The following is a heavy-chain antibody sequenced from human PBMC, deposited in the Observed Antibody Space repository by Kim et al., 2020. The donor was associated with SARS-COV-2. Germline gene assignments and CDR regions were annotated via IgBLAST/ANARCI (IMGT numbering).Heavy chain of an antibody. CDR2: IYYSGST. J-gene: IGHJ2*01. CDR3: ARDQGRVPAATTGPYWYFDL. Sequence: SETLSLTCTVSGGSISSGGYYWSWIRQHPGKGLEWIGYIYYSGSTYYNPSLKSRVTISVDTSKNQFSLKLSSVTAADTAVYYCARDQGRVPAATTGPYWYFDLWGRGTLVTVSS. D-gene: IGHD2-2*01. CDR1: GGSISSGGYY. V-gene: IGHV4-31*03.